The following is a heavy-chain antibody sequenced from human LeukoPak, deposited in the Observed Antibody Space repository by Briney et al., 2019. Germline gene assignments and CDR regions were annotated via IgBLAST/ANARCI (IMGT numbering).Heavy chain of an antibody. CDR1: GFTFSSYS. CDR3: AKDGSGIV. CDR2: ISCCGGST. V-gene: IGHV3-23*01. Sequence: GGSLRLSCAASGFTFSSYSMIWVRQAPGKALEGVSAISCCGGSTYYADAAKGRFTISRDNSKNALYLQMNSLRAEDTAVYYCAKDGSGIVGGQGTLVTVSS. J-gene: IGHJ4*02. D-gene: IGHD3-10*01.